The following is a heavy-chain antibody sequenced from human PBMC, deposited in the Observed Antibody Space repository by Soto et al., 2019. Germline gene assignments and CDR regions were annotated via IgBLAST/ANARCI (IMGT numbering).Heavy chain of an antibody. CDR1: GGSISSYY. Sequence: QVQLPESGPGLVKPSETLSLTCTVSGGSISSYYWSWIRQPPGKGLEWIGYIYYSGSTNYNPSLKSRVTISVDTSKNQFSLKLSSVTAADTAVYYCARQLGITGTNSTWWFDPWGQGTLVTVSS. CDR3: ARQLGITGTNSTWWFDP. CDR2: IYYSGST. J-gene: IGHJ5*02. D-gene: IGHD1-20*01. V-gene: IGHV4-59*08.